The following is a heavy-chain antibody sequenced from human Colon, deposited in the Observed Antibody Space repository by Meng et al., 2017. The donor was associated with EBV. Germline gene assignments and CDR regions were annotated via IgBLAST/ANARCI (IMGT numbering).Heavy chain of an antibody. CDR2: IYYTGST. V-gene: IGHV4-30-4*01. CDR3: ARNYYFDY. Sequence: QSRLQVSGPGLVKPFQTPSLTCTVSGGSINSGDYYWSWIRQPPGKGLEWIGYIYYTGSTYYNPSLKSRVTISMDTSKNQFSLRLSSVTAADTAVYYCARNYYFDYWGQGTLVTVSS. CDR1: GGSINSGDYY. J-gene: IGHJ4*02.